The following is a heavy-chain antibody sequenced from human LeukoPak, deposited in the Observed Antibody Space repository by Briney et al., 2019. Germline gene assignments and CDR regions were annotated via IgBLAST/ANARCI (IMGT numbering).Heavy chain of an antibody. CDR1: GFTFSSYA. CDR2: ISYDGSNK. Sequence: GGSLRLSCAASGFTFSSYAMHWVRQAPGKGLEWVAVISYDGSNKYYADSVKGRFTISRDNSKNTLYLQMNSLRAEDTAVYYCARAGDSSYRDFDYWGQGTLVTVSS. V-gene: IGHV3-30-3*01. D-gene: IGHD6-13*01. J-gene: IGHJ4*02. CDR3: ARAGDSSYRDFDY.